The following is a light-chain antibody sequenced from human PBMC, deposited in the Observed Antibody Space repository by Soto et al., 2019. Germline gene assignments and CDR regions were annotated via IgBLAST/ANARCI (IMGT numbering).Light chain of an antibody. CDR2: GAS. CDR3: QQPLT. Sequence: EIVMTQSPATLSGSPVERATISCRASQSVSSNLAWYQQKPGRAPRLLIYGASTRATGIPARFSGSGSGTEFTLTISSLQSKDFAVYYCQQPLTFGQGPKVDIK. J-gene: IGKJ1*01. CDR1: QSVSSN. V-gene: IGKV3-15*01.